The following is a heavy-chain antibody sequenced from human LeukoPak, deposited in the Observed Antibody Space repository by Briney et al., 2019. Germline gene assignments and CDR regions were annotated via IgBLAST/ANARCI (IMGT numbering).Heavy chain of an antibody. V-gene: IGHV3-23*01. J-gene: IGHJ4*02. CDR3: AKSGYNRFDY. D-gene: IGHD5-24*01. CDR1: GFTLSSYE. CDR2: IDYDGGSG. Sequence: GGSLRLSCTVSGFTLSSYEMSWIRQAPGKGLEWVSSIDYDGGSGHYADSVKGRFTISRDNSNNTLFLHLNSLIAEDTAVYYCAKSGYNRFDYWGQGTRVTVSS.